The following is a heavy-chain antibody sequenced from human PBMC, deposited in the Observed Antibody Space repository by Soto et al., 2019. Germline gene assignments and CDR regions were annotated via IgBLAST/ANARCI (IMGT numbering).Heavy chain of an antibody. CDR3: ARRYPNGGMYYFDY. CDR1: GYTFTTFG. V-gene: IGHV1-18*01. Sequence: QVQLVQSGPEVKKPGASVKVSCKASGYTFTTFGISWVRQAPGQGLEWMGWISAYNGDTNYAQNLQGRITMTTDSFTNTAYLEVRSLRSDDTAVYYCARRYPNGGMYYFDYWGQGTLVTVSS. D-gene: IGHD2-8*01. CDR2: ISAYNGDT. J-gene: IGHJ4*02.